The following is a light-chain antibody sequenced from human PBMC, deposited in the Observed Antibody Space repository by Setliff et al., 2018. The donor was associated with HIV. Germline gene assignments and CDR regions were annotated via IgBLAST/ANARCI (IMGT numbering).Light chain of an antibody. CDR1: NIGSKS. CDR2: YDS. V-gene: IGLV3-21*04. J-gene: IGLJ1*01. Sequence: SYELTQPTSVSVATGKTARITCGGNNIGSKSVHWYQQKPGQAPVLVIYYDSDRPSGIPERFSGSNSGNTATLTISRVEAGDEADYYCQVWDSSSDHYVFGTGTKVTVL. CDR3: QVWDSSSDHYV.